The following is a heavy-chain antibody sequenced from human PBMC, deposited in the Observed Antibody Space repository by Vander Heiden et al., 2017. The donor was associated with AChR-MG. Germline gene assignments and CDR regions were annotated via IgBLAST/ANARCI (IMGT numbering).Heavy chain of an antibody. D-gene: IGHD2-2*02. V-gene: IGHV1-69*06. Sequence: QLQLLPSGAEVKKPGSSVKVSCNASGGTFSSYASSGVRQAPGQGLEWMGGIIPIFGTANYAQKFQGRVTITADKSTSTAYMELSSLRSEDTAVYYCARDPPYCSSTSCYTGNWFDPWGQGTLVTVSS. CDR2: IIPIFGTA. CDR3: ARDPPYCSSTSCYTGNWFDP. J-gene: IGHJ5*02. CDR1: GGTFSSYA.